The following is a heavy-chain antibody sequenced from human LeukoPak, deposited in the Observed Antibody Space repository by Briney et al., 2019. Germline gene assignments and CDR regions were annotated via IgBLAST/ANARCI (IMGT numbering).Heavy chain of an antibody. V-gene: IGHV3-15*01. CDR3: TTGITMVRGVIHLIDY. Sequence: SGGSLRLSCAASRFTFSNAWMSWVRQAPGKGLEWVGRIKSKTDGGTTDYAAPVKGRFTISRDDSKNTLYLQMNSLKTEDTAVYYCTTGITMVRGVIHLIDYWGQGTLVTVSS. CDR1: RFTFSNAW. CDR2: IKSKTDGGTT. J-gene: IGHJ4*02. D-gene: IGHD3-10*01.